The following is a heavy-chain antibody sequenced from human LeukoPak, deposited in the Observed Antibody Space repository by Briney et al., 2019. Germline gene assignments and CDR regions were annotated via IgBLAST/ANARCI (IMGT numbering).Heavy chain of an antibody. V-gene: IGHV4-59*01. Sequence: PSETLSLTCTVSGGSISNYYWSWIRQPPGKGLERIGYIYYTGTTNYNPSLKSRVTISLDTSKNQFSLKLTSVSAADTAVYYCARESSGHRNAFDIWGQGTMVTVSS. CDR3: ARESSGHRNAFDI. CDR1: GGSISNYY. D-gene: IGHD6-19*01. CDR2: IYYTGTT. J-gene: IGHJ3*02.